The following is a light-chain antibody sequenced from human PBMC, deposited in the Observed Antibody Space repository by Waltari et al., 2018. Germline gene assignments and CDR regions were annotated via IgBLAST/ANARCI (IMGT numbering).Light chain of an antibody. CDR3: MQATHLPLT. CDR2: EVS. J-gene: IGKJ4*01. CDR1: QSLMSSYGTAY. V-gene: IGKV2-29*03. Sequence: DVVMSQTPLSLSVTPGQPPSISCKSSQSLMSSYGTAYLYWSLQRPGQSPQLLTYEVSSRFSGVPDRFSGIGSETDFTLKISRVEAEDVGVYYCMQATHLPLTFGGGTMVDIK.